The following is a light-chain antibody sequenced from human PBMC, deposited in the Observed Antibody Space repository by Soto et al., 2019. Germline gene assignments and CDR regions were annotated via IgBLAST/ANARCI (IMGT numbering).Light chain of an antibody. CDR1: QTISTY. Sequence: DIRMTQSPSSLSASVRDRVTITCRAGQTISTYLNWYQHKPGKAPKLLIYAASSLQSGVPSRFSGSGSGTDFTLTINSLQPEDFATYYCQQSYSTPRTFGQGTKLEIK. CDR3: QQSYSTPRT. J-gene: IGKJ2*01. CDR2: AAS. V-gene: IGKV1-39*01.